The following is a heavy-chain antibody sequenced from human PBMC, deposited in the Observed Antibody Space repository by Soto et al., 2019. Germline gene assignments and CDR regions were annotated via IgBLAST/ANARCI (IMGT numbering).Heavy chain of an antibody. D-gene: IGHD1-20*01. CDR3: AKDMGHGPITPTDY. Sequence: QVQLVESGGGVVQPGRSLRLSCAASGFTFSSYGMHWVRQAPGKGLEWVAVISYDGSNKYYADSVKGRFTISRDNSKNTLYLQMNSLRAEDTAVYYCAKDMGHGPITPTDYWGQGTLVTVSS. CDR2: ISYDGSNK. V-gene: IGHV3-30*18. J-gene: IGHJ4*02. CDR1: GFTFSSYG.